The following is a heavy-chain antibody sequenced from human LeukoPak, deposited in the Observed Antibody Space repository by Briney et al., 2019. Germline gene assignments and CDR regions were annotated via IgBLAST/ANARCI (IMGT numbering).Heavy chain of an antibody. Sequence: PGESLKISCQASGYSFTTYWIGWVRQMPGKGLEWMGIIYFGDSDTRYSPSFQGQVTISADKSIGTAYLQWSSLKASDTAVYYCARTELQRPYYYYGMDVWGQGTTVTVSS. CDR1: GYSFTTYW. CDR3: ARTELQRPYYYYGMDV. D-gene: IGHD1-1*01. CDR2: IYFGDSDT. V-gene: IGHV5-51*01. J-gene: IGHJ6*02.